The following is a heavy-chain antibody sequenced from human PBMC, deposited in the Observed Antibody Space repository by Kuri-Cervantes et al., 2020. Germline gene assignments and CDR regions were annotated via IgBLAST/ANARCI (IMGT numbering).Heavy chain of an antibody. V-gene: IGHV3-48*01. CDR2: ISSSSSTI. CDR3: ARIPRGYSGYDDYYYIDV. J-gene: IGHJ6*03. D-gene: IGHD5-12*01. CDR1: GFTFSSYN. Sequence: GGSLRLSCAASGFTFSSYNMNWVRQAPGKGLEWVSYISSSSSTIYYADSVKGRFTISRHNSKNTLYLQMNSLRTEDTAVYYCARIPRGYSGYDDYYYIDVWGKGTTVTVSS.